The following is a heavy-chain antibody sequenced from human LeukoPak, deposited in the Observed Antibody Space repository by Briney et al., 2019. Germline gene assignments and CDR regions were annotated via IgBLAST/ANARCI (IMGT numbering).Heavy chain of an antibody. D-gene: IGHD6-13*01. CDR2: VYYSGST. CDR3: ARGGGYSSSWYDSDRFDP. V-gene: IGHV4-59*01. Sequence: SETLSLTCTVSGGSISSYYWSWIRQPPGKGLEWIGYVYYSGSTNYNPSLKSRVTISVDTSKNQFSLKLSSVTAADTAVYYCARGGGYSSSWYDSDRFDPWGQGTLVTVSS. J-gene: IGHJ5*02. CDR1: GGSISSYY.